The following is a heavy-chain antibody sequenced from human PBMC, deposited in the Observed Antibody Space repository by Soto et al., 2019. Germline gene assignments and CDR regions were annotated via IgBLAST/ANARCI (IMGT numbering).Heavy chain of an antibody. CDR3: AKEVGYSYGSFDY. CDR2: ISSSSSYI. Sequence: GGSLRLSCAASGFTFSSYSMNWVRQAPGKGLEWVSSISSSSSYIYYADSVKGRFTISRDNAKNSLYLQMNSLRAEDTAVYYCAKEVGYSYGSFDYWGQGTLVTVSS. J-gene: IGHJ4*02. V-gene: IGHV3-21*01. CDR1: GFTFSSYS. D-gene: IGHD5-18*01.